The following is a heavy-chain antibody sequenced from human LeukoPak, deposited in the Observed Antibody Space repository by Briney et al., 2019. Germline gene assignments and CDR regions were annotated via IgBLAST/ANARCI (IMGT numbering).Heavy chain of an antibody. CDR2: FYSSQST. D-gene: IGHD2-21*02. CDR1: GDSINSYY. CDR3: ATNSGWGDLGY. V-gene: IGHV4-4*07. J-gene: IGHJ4*02. Sequence: SETLSLTCSVSGDSINSYYWSWIRQPAGKGLEWIGRFYSSQSTDYSPSLRSRVTISVDTSKNQFSLKVRSVTTEDTAVYYCATNSGWGDLGYWGQGILVTVSS.